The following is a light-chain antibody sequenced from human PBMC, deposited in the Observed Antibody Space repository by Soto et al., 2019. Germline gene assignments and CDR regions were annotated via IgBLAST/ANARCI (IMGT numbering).Light chain of an antibody. CDR3: QHYGSSPRT. Sequence: EIVFTQSPGTLSFSPGERATLSCRASQSITNNYLAWYQQKAGQVPRLLLYGASTRPTGIPDRFSGSGSGTDFTLTITRLEPDDFAVYYCQHYGSSPRTFGQGTKVDIK. CDR1: QSITNNY. V-gene: IGKV3-20*01. J-gene: IGKJ1*01. CDR2: GAS.